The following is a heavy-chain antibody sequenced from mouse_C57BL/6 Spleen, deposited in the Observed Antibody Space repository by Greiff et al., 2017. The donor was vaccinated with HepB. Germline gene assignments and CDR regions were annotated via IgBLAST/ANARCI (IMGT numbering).Heavy chain of an antibody. CDR3: ARTSLAPGDY. V-gene: IGHV1-19*01. Sequence: EVQLQQSGPVLVKPGASVKMSCKASGYTFTDYYMNWVKQSHGKSLEWIGVINPYNGGTSYNQKFKGKATLTVDKSSSTAYMELNSLTSEDSAVYYCARTSLAPGDYWGQGTTLTVSS. J-gene: IGHJ2*01. CDR1: GYTFTDYY. D-gene: IGHD6-1*01. CDR2: INPYNGGT.